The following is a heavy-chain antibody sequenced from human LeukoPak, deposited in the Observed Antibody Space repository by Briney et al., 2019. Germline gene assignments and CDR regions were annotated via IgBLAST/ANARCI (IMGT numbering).Heavy chain of an antibody. CDR2: IRSTANGYAT. CDR3: AKDRVMITFGGPMDYMDV. D-gene: IGHD3-16*01. Sequence: PGGSLRLSCAASGFTFSGSALHWVRQASGKGLEWVGRIRSTANGYATAYAVSVKGRFTISRDNSKNTLYLQMNSLRAEDTAVYYCAKDRVMITFGGPMDYMDVWGKGTTVTISS. V-gene: IGHV3-73*01. CDR1: GFTFSGSA. J-gene: IGHJ6*03.